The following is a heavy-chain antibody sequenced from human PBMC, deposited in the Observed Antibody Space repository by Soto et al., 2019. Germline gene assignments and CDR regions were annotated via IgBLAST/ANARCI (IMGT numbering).Heavy chain of an antibody. Sequence: SETLSLTCSVSGGSIISSGITSYYWGWIRQPPGKGLEWVGSIYYSGNTYYNPSLKSRVAISVDTSKNQFSLKLSSVTAADTAVYYRARRYGSCFDYWGQGTLVTVSS. J-gene: IGHJ4*02. D-gene: IGHD5-18*01. CDR2: IYYSGNT. CDR3: ARRYGSCFDY. CDR1: GGSIISSGITSYY. V-gene: IGHV4-39*01.